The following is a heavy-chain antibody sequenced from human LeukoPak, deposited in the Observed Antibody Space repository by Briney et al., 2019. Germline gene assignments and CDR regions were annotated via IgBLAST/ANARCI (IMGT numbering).Heavy chain of an antibody. J-gene: IGHJ6*03. CDR1: GFTVSSNY. CDR3: AKSVSGAAGPYYYYYMDV. Sequence: PGGSLRLSCAASGFTVSSNYMSWVRQAPGKGLEWVSIIYSDGSTYYADSVKGRFTISRDNSKNTLYLQMNSLRAEDTAVYYCAKSVSGAAGPYYYYYMDVWGKGTTVTVSS. CDR2: IYSDGST. V-gene: IGHV3-66*01. D-gene: IGHD6-13*01.